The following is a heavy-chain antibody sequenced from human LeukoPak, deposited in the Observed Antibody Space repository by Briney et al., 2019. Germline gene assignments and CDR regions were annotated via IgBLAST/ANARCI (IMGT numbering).Heavy chain of an antibody. Sequence: GSLRLSCAASGFTFSSYEMNWVRQAPGKGLDWVSYISSSGSTIYYADSVKGRFTISRYNAKNSLYLQMNSLRAEDTAVYYCARRLRRNYFDYWGQGTLVTVSS. CDR2: ISSSGSTI. D-gene: IGHD4-17*01. J-gene: IGHJ4*02. CDR3: ARRLRRNYFDY. V-gene: IGHV3-48*03. CDR1: GFTFSSYE.